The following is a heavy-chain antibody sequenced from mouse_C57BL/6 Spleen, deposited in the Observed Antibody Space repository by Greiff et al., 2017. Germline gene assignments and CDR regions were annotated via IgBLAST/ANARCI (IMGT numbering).Heavy chain of an antibody. V-gene: IGHV14-4*01. CDR3: TTEGGPGVYCDY. Sequence: VQLQQSGAELVRPGASVKLSCTASGFNIKDDYMHWVKQRPEQGLEWIGWIDPENGDTEYASKFQGKATITADTSSNTAYLQLSSLTSEDTAVYYCTTEGGPGVYCDYWGQGTTLTVSS. CDR2: IDPENGDT. CDR1: GFNIKDDY. J-gene: IGHJ2*01.